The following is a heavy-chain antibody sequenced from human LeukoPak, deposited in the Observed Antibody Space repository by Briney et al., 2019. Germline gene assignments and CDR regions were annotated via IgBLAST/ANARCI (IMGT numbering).Heavy chain of an antibody. J-gene: IGHJ4*02. CDR1: GFTFSNAW. CDR3: TTGGLWYVDY. V-gene: IGHV3-15*01. CDR2: IKSKTDDGTT. Sequence: PGGYLRLYCAASGFTFSNAWMSWVRQVPGKGLEWVGRIKSKTDDGTTDYAAPVIGRFNISRDDSKNTLYLQMNSLRSEDTALYYCTTGGLWYVDYWGQGILVTVSS. D-gene: IGHD6-13*01.